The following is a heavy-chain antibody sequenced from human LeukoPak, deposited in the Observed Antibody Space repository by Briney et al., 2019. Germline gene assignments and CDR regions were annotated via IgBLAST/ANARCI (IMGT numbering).Heavy chain of an antibody. CDR2: INPNSGGT. CDR1: GYTFTDYY. D-gene: IGHD3-10*01. CDR3: ARPLRVTMIRGAAFRASSDFDP. V-gene: IGHV1-2*02. Sequence: ASVKVSCKASGYTFTDYYIHWVRQAPGQGLEWMGWINPNSGGTNSAQKFQDRVTMTRDTSISTAYMEVSRLRYDDTAVYYCARPLRVTMIRGAAFRASSDFDPWGQGTLVTVSS. J-gene: IGHJ5*02.